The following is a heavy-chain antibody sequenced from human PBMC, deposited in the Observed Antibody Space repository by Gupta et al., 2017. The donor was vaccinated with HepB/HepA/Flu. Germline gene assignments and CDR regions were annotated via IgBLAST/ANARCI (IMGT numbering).Heavy chain of an antibody. D-gene: IGHD3-3*01. CDR3: ALWSGPSGGFDP. CDR1: GLTFSDYG. Sequence: QVQLVESGGGVVQPGRSLRLSCTASGLTFSDYGMHWVRQAPGKGLEWVAVISFDGSNKYYADSLKGRVTISRDNSKNTVHLQMNSLRAEDTAVYYCALWSGPSGGFDPWGQGTLVTVSS. CDR2: ISFDGSNK. V-gene: IGHV3-30*03. J-gene: IGHJ5*02.